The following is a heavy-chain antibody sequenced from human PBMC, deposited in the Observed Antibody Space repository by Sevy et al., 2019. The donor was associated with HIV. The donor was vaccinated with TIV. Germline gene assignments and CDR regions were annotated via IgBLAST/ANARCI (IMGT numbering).Heavy chain of an antibody. Sequence: GGSLRLSCAASGFIVSSNYMTWVRQAPGKGLEWVSVIYSDGNRHYADSLKGRFIISRDNSKNTVYLQMNRLRVEDTAVYYCARGVIVAESRYGMDVWGQGTTVAVSS. CDR3: ARGVIVAESRYGMDV. D-gene: IGHD2-21*01. CDR1: GFIVSSNY. J-gene: IGHJ6*02. V-gene: IGHV3-53*01. CDR2: IYSDGNR.